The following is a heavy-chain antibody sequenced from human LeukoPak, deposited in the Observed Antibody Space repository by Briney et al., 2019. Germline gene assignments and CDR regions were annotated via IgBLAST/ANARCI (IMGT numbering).Heavy chain of an antibody. D-gene: IGHD2-15*01. CDR2: ISSSSSYI. Sequence: PGGSLRLSCAASGFTFSSYSMNWVRQAPGKGLEWVSSISSSSSYIYYADSVKGRFTISRDNAKNSLYLQMNSLRAEDTAVYYCAREGCSGGSCASDYWGQGTLVTVPS. CDR1: GFTFSSYS. V-gene: IGHV3-21*01. CDR3: AREGCSGGSCASDY. J-gene: IGHJ4*02.